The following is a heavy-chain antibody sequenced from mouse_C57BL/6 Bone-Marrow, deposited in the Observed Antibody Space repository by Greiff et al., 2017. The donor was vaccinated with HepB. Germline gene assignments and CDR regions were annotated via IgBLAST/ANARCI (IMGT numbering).Heavy chain of an antibody. D-gene: IGHD1-1*01. CDR3: ARASYYYGTAY. J-gene: IGHJ3*01. V-gene: IGHV5-17*01. Sequence: EVKVEESGGGLVKPGGSLKLSCAASGFTFSDYGMHWVRQAPEKGLEWVAYISSGSSTIYYADPVKCRFTITRDNAKNTVFLQMTSLRSEDTAMYYCARASYYYGTAYWGQGTLVTVSA. CDR2: ISSGSSTI. CDR1: GFTFSDYG.